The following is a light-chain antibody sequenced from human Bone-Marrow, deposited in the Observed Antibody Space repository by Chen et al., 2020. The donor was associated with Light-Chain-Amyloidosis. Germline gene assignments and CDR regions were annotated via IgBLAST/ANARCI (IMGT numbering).Light chain of an antibody. CDR1: SSNIGAGYD. Sequence: QSVLTQPPSVSGAPGQRVTISCTGSSSNIGAGYDVHWYQKLPGTAPKLLIYGNINRPSGVTARFSGSKSGTSASLAITGLQDEDEADYYCQSYDSSLSGSNVVFGGGTKLTVL. J-gene: IGLJ2*01. V-gene: IGLV1-40*01. CDR2: GNI. CDR3: QSYDSSLSGSNVV.